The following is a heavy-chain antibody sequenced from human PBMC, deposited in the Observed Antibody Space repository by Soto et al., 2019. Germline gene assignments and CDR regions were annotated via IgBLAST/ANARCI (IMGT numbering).Heavy chain of an antibody. CDR3: ARGTHYDTLTGYYALGY. Sequence: GASVKVSCQASVYTFTSYDINWVRQATGQGREWMGWMNPNSGNTGYAQKFQGRVTMTRNTSIGTAYMELSSLRSEDTAVYYCARGTHYDTLTGYYALGYWGQGTLVTVSS. J-gene: IGHJ4*02. V-gene: IGHV1-8*01. CDR2: MNPNSGNT. CDR1: VYTFTSYD. D-gene: IGHD3-9*01.